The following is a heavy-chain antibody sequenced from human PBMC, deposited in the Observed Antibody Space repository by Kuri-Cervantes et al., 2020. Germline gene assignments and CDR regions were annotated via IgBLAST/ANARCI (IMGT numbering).Heavy chain of an antibody. D-gene: IGHD2-21*01. CDR2: MNPNSGNT. CDR3: ARPESGDGNYYYYYMDV. V-gene: IGHV1-8*02. Sequence: ASVKVSCKASGYTFTSYYMHWVRQATGQGLEWMGWMNPNSGNTGYAQKFQGRVTMTRNTSISTAYMELSSLRSEDTAVYFCARPESGDGNYYYYYMDVWGEGTTVTVSS. CDR1: GYTFTSYY. J-gene: IGHJ6*03.